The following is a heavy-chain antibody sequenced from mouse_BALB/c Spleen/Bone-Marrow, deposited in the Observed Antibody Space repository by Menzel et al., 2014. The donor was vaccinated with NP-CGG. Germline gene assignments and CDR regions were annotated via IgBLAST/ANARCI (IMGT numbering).Heavy chain of an antibody. Sequence: VQLQQSGAELMKPGASVKISCKATGYTFXTYWIDWVKQRPGHGLEWVGEILPGSGTTNYNEKFKGKATFTADTSSSTAYMQLSSLTSEDSAVYYCARLITTGGFAYWGQGTLVTVSA. V-gene: IGHV1-9*01. J-gene: IGHJ3*01. CDR3: ARLITTGGFAY. CDR2: ILPGSGTT. D-gene: IGHD2-4*01. CDR1: GYTFXTYW.